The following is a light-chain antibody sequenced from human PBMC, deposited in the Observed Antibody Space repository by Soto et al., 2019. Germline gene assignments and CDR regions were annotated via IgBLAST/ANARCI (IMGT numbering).Light chain of an antibody. CDR2: DVS. V-gene: IGLV2-14*01. CDR3: SSYTSSSTLVV. CDR1: SSDVGGYNY. Sequence: QSALTQPASVSGSPGQSITISCTGTSSDVGGYNYVSWYQQHPGKAPKLMIYDVSNRPSGVSNRFSGSKSGNTASLTISGLKAEDEAEYYCSSYTSSSTLVVFGGGTQLTVL. J-gene: IGLJ2*01.